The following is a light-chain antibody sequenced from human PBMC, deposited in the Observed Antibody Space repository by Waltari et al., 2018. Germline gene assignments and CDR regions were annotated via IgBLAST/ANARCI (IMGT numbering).Light chain of an antibody. CDR2: EVS. CDR3: SSYTSRGTRV. V-gene: IGLV2-14*01. Sequence: HSALTQPASVSGSPGQSITISCTGTSSDVGGSNYVSWYQQHPGKAPKRMMYEVSNRPSGVSDRLSGSKSGNTASLTIPGVHAEDEAVYYCSSYTSRGTRVFGGGPKLTVL. J-gene: IGLJ2*01. CDR1: SSDVGGSNY.